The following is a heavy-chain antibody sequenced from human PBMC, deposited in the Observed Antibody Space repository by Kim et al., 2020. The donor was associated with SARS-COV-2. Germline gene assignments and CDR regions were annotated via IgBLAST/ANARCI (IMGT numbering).Heavy chain of an antibody. D-gene: IGHD3-3*01. J-gene: IGHJ5*02. V-gene: IGHV4-39*07. Sequence: TDYNPSIRRRATISVDTSKSQFSLRINSVIAADTAVYYCARQYFYNYFDAWGQGVLVTVSS. CDR2: T. CDR3: ARQYFYNYFDA.